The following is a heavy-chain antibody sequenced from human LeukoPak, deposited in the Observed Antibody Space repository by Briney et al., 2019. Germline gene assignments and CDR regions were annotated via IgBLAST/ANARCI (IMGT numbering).Heavy chain of an antibody. D-gene: IGHD4-17*01. J-gene: IGHJ3*02. V-gene: IGHV1-69*06. Sequence: SVKVSCKASGGTFSSYAISWVRQAPGQGLEWMGGIIPIFGTANYAQKFQGRVTITADKSTSTAYMELSSLRSEDTAVYYCARADGDYGDYAFDIWGQGTMVTVSS. CDR2: IIPIFGTA. CDR1: GGTFSSYA. CDR3: ARADGDYGDYAFDI.